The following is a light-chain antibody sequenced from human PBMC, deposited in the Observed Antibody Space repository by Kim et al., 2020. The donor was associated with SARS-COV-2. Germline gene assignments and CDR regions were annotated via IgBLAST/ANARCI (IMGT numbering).Light chain of an antibody. V-gene: IGKV3-20*01. Sequence: LSPGERAALSFRTSQSFSSTYLAWYQQKPGQAPRLLIYGASNRASGIPDRFSGSGSGTDFTLTISRLEPEDFAVYFCQQYGTSPYTFGQGTKLEI. CDR2: GAS. CDR3: QQYGTSPYT. J-gene: IGKJ2*01. CDR1: QSFSSTY.